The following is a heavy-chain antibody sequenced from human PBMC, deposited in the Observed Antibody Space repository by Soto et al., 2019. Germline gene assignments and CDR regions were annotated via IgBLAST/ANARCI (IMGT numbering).Heavy chain of an antibody. J-gene: IGHJ6*03. CDR3: ARDAFLRPAAISKATKYYYMDV. V-gene: IGHV3-21*01. Sequence: GGSLRLSCAASGFTFSSYNMNWVRQAPGKGLEWVSSISSVSSYRNYADSVKGRFTISRDNAKNSLYLQMNSLRAEDTAVYYCARDAFLRPAAISKATKYYYMDVWGRGTTVTVSS. CDR1: GFTFSSYN. D-gene: IGHD2-2*01. CDR2: ISSVSSYR.